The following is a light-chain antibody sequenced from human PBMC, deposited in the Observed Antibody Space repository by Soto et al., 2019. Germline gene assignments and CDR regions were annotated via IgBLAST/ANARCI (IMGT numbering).Light chain of an antibody. V-gene: IGKV1-9*01. CDR2: AAS. Sequence: DIQLTQSPSFLSASVGDRVTITCRASQGISSYLAWYQQEPGKAPKLLIYAASTLQSGVPSRFSGSGSGTEFTLTISSLQPEDFATNYCQHLYSHPITLGQGKRLETK. J-gene: IGKJ5*01. CDR1: QGISSY. CDR3: QHLYSHPIT.